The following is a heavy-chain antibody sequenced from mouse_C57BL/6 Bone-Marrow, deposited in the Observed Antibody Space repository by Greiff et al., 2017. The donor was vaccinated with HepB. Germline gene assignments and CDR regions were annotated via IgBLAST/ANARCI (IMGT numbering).Heavy chain of an antibody. CDR2: IDPEDGET. D-gene: IGHD2-1*01. V-gene: IGHV14-2*01. CDR1: GFNIKDYY. Sequence: VQLKESGAELVKPGASVKLSCTASGFNIKDYYMPWVKQRTEQGLEWIGRIDPEDGETKYAPKFQGQATITADTSSNTIYLQLSSLTSEDTAVYYCARGYGNYVDFDDWGQGTTLTVAS. J-gene: IGHJ2*01. CDR3: ARGYGNYVDFDD.